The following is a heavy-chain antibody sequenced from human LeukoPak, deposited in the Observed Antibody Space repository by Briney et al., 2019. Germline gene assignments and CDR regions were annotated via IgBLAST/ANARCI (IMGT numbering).Heavy chain of an antibody. Sequence: SVTDSCMVSGYTHPQLSMHWVRPAPGKGRAWMGGFDPDDGETVYAQKFQGGVTMTEDTSTDTAYMELSSLRSEDTAVYYCATATGGAWVHNGMDVWGQGTTVTVSS. CDR1: GYTHPQLS. D-gene: IGHD7-27*01. V-gene: IGHV1-24*01. CDR3: ATATGGAWVHNGMDV. CDR2: FDPDDGET. J-gene: IGHJ6*02.